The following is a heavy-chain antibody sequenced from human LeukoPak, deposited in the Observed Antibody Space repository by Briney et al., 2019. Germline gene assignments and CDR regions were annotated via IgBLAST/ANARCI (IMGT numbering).Heavy chain of an antibody. Sequence: SETLSLTCTVSGGSISSYYWSWIRQPPGKGLEWIGYIYYSGSTNYKPSLKSRVTISVDTSKNQFSLKLTSVTAADTAVYYCARQTGSGLFILPGGQGTLVTVSS. CDR3: ARQTGSGLFILP. V-gene: IGHV4-59*08. J-gene: IGHJ4*02. CDR2: IYYSGST. CDR1: GGSISSYY. D-gene: IGHD3/OR15-3a*01.